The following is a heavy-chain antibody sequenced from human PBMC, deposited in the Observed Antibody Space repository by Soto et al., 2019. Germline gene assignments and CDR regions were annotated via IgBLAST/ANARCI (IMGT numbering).Heavy chain of an antibody. Sequence: SETLSLTCAVYGGSFSGYYWSWIRQPPGKGLEWIGEINHSGSTNYNPSLKSRVTISVDTSKNQFSLKLSSVTAADTAVYYCARGVYGSGSYYMRYYYYYMDVWGKGTTVTVSS. CDR3: ARGVYGSGSYYMRYYYYYMDV. CDR2: INHSGST. V-gene: IGHV4-34*01. J-gene: IGHJ6*03. D-gene: IGHD3-10*01. CDR1: GGSFSGYY.